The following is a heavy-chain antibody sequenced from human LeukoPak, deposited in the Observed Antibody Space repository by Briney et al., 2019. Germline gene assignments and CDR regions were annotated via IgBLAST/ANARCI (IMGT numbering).Heavy chain of an antibody. CDR2: IWYDGSNK. D-gene: IGHD4-17*01. V-gene: IGHV3-33*01. CDR3: ARGDPTVTTKQNFDY. Sequence: PGGSLRLSCAASGFSFSNYDMHWVRQAPGKGLEWVAVIWYDGSNKYYADSVKGRFTISRDNSKNTLYLQVNSLRVEDTAVYYCARGDPTVTTKQNFDYWGQGTLVTVSS. CDR1: GFSFSNYD. J-gene: IGHJ4*02.